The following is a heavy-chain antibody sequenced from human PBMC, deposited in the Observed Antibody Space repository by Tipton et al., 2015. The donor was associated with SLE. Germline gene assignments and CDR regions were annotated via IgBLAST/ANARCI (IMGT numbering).Heavy chain of an antibody. J-gene: IGHJ6*03. V-gene: IGHV4-39*07. CDR1: GGSISSSSYY. CDR2: IYYSGST. CDR3: ARDLSAKNTYYYYYMDV. Sequence: TLSLTCTVSGGSISSSSYYWGWIRQPPGKGLDWIGSIYYSGSTYYNPSLKSRVTISVDTSKNQFSLKLSSVTAADTAVYYCARDLSAKNTYYYYYMDVWGKGTTLTVSS. D-gene: IGHD1/OR15-1a*01.